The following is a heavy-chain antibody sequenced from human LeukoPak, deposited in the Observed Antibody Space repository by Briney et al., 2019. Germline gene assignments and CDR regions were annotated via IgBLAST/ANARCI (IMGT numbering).Heavy chain of an antibody. CDR2: INPNSGGT. CDR3: ARVSCSSTSCSKNDY. D-gene: IGHD2-2*01. V-gene: IGHV1-2*02. CDR1: GYTFTGYY. Sequence: ASVEVSCKASGYTFTGYYMHWVRQAPGQGLEWMGWINPNSGGTNYAQKFQGGVTMTRDTSISTAYMELSRLRSDDTAVYYCARVSCSSTSCSKNDYWGQGTLVTVSS. J-gene: IGHJ4*02.